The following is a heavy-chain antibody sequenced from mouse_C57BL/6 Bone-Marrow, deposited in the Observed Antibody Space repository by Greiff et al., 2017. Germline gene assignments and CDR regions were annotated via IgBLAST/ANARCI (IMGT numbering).Heavy chain of an antibody. CDR3: ARLRLRRGYFDY. D-gene: IGHD2-4*01. V-gene: IGHV1-82*01. Sequence: VQVVESGPELVKPGASVKISCKASGYAFSSSWMNWVKQRPGKGLEWIGRIYPGDGDTNYNGKFKGKATLTADKSSSTAYMQLSSLTSEDSAVYFCARLRLRRGYFDYWGQGTTLTVSS. CDR1: GYAFSSSW. CDR2: IYPGDGDT. J-gene: IGHJ2*01.